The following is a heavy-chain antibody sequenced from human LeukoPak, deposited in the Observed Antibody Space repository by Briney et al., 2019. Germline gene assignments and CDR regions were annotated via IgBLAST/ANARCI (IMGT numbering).Heavy chain of an antibody. V-gene: IGHV4-59*01. D-gene: IGHD1-26*01. Sequence: SETLSLTCTVSGGSISSYYWSWLRQPPGKGLEWIGYIYYSGSTNYNPSLKSRATISVDTSKNQFSLKLSSVTAADTAVYYCARSYSGSYRPFDYWGQGTLVTVSS. J-gene: IGHJ4*02. CDR1: GGSISSYY. CDR2: IYYSGST. CDR3: ARSYSGSYRPFDY.